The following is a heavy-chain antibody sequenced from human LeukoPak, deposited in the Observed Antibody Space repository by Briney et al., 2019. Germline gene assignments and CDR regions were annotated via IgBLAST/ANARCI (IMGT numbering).Heavy chain of an antibody. CDR1: GFTFSSYD. J-gene: IGHJ4*02. CDR2: ISNSGDRT. Sequence: GGSLRLSCVASGFTFSSYDMAWVRQAPGKGLEWVLAISNSGDRTFYADSVKGRFTISRDNSKNMVYVQMRSLRAEDTAIYYCAKALHGDQYVFDYWGQGTLVAVSS. D-gene: IGHD4-17*01. CDR3: AKALHGDQYVFDY. V-gene: IGHV3-23*01.